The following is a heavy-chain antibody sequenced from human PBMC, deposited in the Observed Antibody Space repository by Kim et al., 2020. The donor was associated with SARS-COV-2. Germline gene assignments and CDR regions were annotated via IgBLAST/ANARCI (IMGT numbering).Heavy chain of an antibody. Sequence: TNYAQKFQGRVTMTRDTSISTAYMELSRLRSDDTAVYYCAGTYYEDAFDIWGQGTMVTVSS. CDR3: AGTYYEDAFDI. V-gene: IGHV1-2*02. CDR2: T. D-gene: IGHD3-22*01. J-gene: IGHJ3*02.